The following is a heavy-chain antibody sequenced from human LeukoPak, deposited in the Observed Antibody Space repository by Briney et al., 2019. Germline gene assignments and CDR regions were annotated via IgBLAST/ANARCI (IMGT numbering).Heavy chain of an antibody. CDR2: INWNGGST. V-gene: IGHV3-20*04. CDR3: ARDLWGSSSSQLASFDY. Sequence: WGSLRLSCAASGFTFDDYGMAWVRQAPGKGLEWVSGINWNGGSTAYADSVKGRFTISRDNANNSLYLQMNSLRAEDTAFYYCARDLWGSSSSQLASFDYWGQGTLVTVSS. D-gene: IGHD6-6*01. CDR1: GFTFDDYG. J-gene: IGHJ4*02.